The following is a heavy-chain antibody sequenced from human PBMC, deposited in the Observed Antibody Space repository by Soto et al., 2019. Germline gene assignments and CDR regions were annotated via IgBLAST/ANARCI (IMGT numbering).Heavy chain of an antibody. V-gene: IGHV3-23*01. J-gene: IGHJ6*02. Sequence: GGSLRLSCAASGFTFSSYAMSWVRQAPGKGLEWVSAISGSGGSTYYADSVKGRFTISRDNSENTLYLQMNSLRAEDTAVYYCAKALYGAPYYYYYYGMDVWGQGTTVTVS. CDR2: ISGSGGST. CDR1: GFTFSSYA. D-gene: IGHD1-26*01. CDR3: AKALYGAPYYYYYYGMDV.